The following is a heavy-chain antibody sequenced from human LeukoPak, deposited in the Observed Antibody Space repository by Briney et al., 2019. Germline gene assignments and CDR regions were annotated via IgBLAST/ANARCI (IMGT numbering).Heavy chain of an antibody. V-gene: IGHV5-51*01. CDR1: GYSFTSYW. J-gene: IGHJ6*02. CDR2: IYPGDSDT. Sequence: GESLKISCKGSGYSFTSYWIGWVRQMPGKGLEWMGIIYPGDSDTRYSPSFQGQVTISADKSISTAYLQWSSLKASDTAMYYCARSYCSSTSCYHYYYYGMDVWGQGTTVTVSS. D-gene: IGHD2-2*01. CDR3: ARSYCSSTSCYHYYYYGMDV.